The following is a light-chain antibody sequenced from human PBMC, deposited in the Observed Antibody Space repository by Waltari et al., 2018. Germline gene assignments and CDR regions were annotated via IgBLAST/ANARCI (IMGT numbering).Light chain of an antibody. V-gene: IGLV2-14*03. CDR1: SSDIGSYNY. CDR2: GVS. J-gene: IGLJ3*02. Sequence: QSALTQAASVSGSPGQPIPISCPGTSSDIGSYNYVSWYQQHPGKAPKLIIYGVSNRPSGVSNRFSGSKSGNTASLTISGLQAEDEADYYCNSYANSNTRVFGGGTKLTVL. CDR3: NSYANSNTRV.